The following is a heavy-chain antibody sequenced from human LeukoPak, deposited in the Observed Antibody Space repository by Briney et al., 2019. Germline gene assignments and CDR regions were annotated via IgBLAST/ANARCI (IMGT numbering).Heavy chain of an antibody. V-gene: IGHV1-18*01. Sequence: AASVKVSXKASGYTFTNYGISWVRQAPGQGLEWMGWISIYNGNTDYAQKLRGRVTMTTDTSTSTAYMELRSLRSDDTAVYYCARITYDFWSGYYMPDDPWGQGTLVTVSS. J-gene: IGHJ5*02. CDR1: GYTFTNYG. D-gene: IGHD3-3*01. CDR2: ISIYNGNT. CDR3: ARITYDFWSGYYMPDDP.